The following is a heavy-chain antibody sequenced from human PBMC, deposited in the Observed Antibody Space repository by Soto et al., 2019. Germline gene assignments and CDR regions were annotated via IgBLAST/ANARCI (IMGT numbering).Heavy chain of an antibody. Sequence: EVQLVESGGGLVQPGGSLNLSCAASGFTFSGSAMHWVRQASGKGLEWVGRIRSKANSYATAYAASVKGRFTISRDDSKNTAYLQMNSLKTEDTAVYYCTIITMVRGAYLDYWGQGTLVTVSS. D-gene: IGHD3-10*01. V-gene: IGHV3-73*02. CDR1: GFTFSGSA. J-gene: IGHJ4*02. CDR3: TIITMVRGAYLDY. CDR2: IRSKANSYAT.